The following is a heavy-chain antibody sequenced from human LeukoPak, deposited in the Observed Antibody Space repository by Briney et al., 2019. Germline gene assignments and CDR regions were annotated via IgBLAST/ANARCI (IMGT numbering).Heavy chain of an antibody. D-gene: IGHD2-2*01. Sequence: SETLSLTCTVSGGSISSYYWSWIRQPPGKGLEWIGYIYYSGSTNYNPSLKSRVTMSIDTSKSQFSLKLSSVTAADTAVYYCARGPRCLGYCSSTSPKGAFDIWGQGTMVTVSS. V-gene: IGHV4-59*01. CDR1: GGSISSYY. J-gene: IGHJ3*02. CDR3: ARGPRCLGYCSSTSPKGAFDI. CDR2: IYYSGST.